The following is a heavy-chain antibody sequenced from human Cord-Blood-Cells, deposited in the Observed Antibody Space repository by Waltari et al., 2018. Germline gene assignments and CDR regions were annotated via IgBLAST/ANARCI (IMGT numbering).Heavy chain of an antibody. CDR1: GGSISSSSYY. V-gene: IGHV4-39*01. CDR2: IYYSGST. J-gene: IGHJ5*02. D-gene: IGHD3-3*01. CDR3: ARGRIFGVVIEGWFDP. Sequence: QLQLQESGPGLVKPSETLSLTCTVSGGSISSSSYYRGWIRQPPGKGLEWIGSIYYSGSTYYNPSLKSRVTISVDTSKNQFSLKLSSVTAADTAVYYCARGRIFGVVIEGWFDPWGQGTLVTVSS.